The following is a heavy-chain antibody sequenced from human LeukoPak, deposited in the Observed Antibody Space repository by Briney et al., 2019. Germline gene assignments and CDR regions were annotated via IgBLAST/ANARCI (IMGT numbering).Heavy chain of an antibody. CDR3: ARGLVLATDDAFDL. D-gene: IGHD5-12*01. CDR2: VYDNDIS. CDR1: GASIRSYF. Sequence: SETLSLTCSVSGASIRSYFWSWIRQSPGKGLEWIGYVYDNDISNFNPSLESRVTILVDRSKSQFSLKLRSVTAADTAVYYCARGLVLATDDAFDLWGPGTMVTVSS. J-gene: IGHJ3*01. V-gene: IGHV4-59*01.